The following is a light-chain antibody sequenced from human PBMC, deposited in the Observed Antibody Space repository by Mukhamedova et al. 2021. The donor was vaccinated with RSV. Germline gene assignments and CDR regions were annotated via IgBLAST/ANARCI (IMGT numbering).Light chain of an antibody. V-gene: IGKV1-33*01. CDR3: QQYEDLPVT. Sequence: WYQRRVHGKAPKLLIFDASSLESGVPLRFSGSGFGTDFTLTIRSLQPADIATYYCQQYEDLPVTFGGGTKVEIK. CDR2: DAS. J-gene: IGKJ4*01.